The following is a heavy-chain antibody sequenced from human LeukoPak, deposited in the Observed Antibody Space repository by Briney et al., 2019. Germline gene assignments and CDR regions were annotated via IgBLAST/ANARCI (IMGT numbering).Heavy chain of an antibody. CDR3: ARVSGTFARGRAPRYYYMDV. V-gene: IGHV1-69*05. D-gene: IGHD3-10*01. CDR2: IIPIFGTA. CDR1: GGTFSSYA. Sequence: SVKVSCKASGGTFSSYAMIWVRQAPGQGLEWMGGIIPIFGTANYAQKFQGRVAITTDQSTSTAYMELSSLRSEDTAVYYCARVSGTFARGRAPRYYYMDVWGKGTTVTVSS. J-gene: IGHJ6*03.